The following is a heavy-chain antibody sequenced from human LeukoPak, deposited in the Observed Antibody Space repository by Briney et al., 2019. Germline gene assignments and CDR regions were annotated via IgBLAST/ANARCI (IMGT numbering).Heavy chain of an antibody. V-gene: IGHV4-34*01. CDR2: INHSGST. J-gene: IGHJ4*02. CDR1: GGSFSGYY. CDR3: ARTTTSFDD. Sequence: SSETLSLTCAVYGGSFSGYYWSWIRQPPGKGLEWIGEINHSGSTNYNPSLKSRVTISADTSKNQFSLRLNSVTAADTAIYYCARTTTSFDDWGRGTLVIVSS. D-gene: IGHD2-2*01.